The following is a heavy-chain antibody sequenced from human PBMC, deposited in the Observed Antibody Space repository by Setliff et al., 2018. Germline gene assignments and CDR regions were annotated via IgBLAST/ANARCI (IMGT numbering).Heavy chain of an antibody. CDR2: IYYSGST. Sequence: TLSLTCAVYGGSFSGYYWTWIRQPPGKGLEWIGSIYYSGSTYYNPSLKSRVTISVDTSKNQFSLKLSSVTAADTAVYYCAKGGEYYDFWSGYPLEPPSYYYYYMDVWGKGTTVTVSS. CDR3: AKGGEYYDFWSGYPLEPPSYYYYYMDV. D-gene: IGHD3-3*01. CDR1: GGSFSGYY. J-gene: IGHJ6*03. V-gene: IGHV4-34*01.